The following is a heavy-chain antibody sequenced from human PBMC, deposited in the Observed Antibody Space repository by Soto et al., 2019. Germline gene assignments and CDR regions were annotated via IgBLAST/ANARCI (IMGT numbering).Heavy chain of an antibody. CDR3: VRVLDSSCYADL. J-gene: IGHJ2*01. CDR1: GGSVSNASFY. Sequence: QVQLQESGPGLVKPSETLSLTCSVSGGSVSNASFYWTWIRQAPGTGLEYIGYIFYTGVTNYYPSLSSRVTISLDTSKNHFSLKLHSMTAADTAVYYCVRVLDSSCYADLWGRGTLVTVSS. V-gene: IGHV4-61*03. CDR2: IFYTGVT. D-gene: IGHD3-22*01.